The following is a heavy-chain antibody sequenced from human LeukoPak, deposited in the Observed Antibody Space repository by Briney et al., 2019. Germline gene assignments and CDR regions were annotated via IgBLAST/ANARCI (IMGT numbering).Heavy chain of an antibody. CDR3: AREYSSSSDYYYYYMDV. CDR2: IKADGSEK. Sequence: PEGSLRLSCAASGFTFTNYWMSWVRQAPGKGLEWVANIKADGSEKYYVDSVKGRLTISRDNAKNSLYLQMNSLRAEDTAVYYCAREYSSSSDYYYYYMDVWGKGTTVTVSS. CDR1: GFTFTNYW. V-gene: IGHV3-7*01. D-gene: IGHD6-6*01. J-gene: IGHJ6*03.